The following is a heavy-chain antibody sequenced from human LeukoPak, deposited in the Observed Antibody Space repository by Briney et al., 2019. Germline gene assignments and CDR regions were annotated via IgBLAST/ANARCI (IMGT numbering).Heavy chain of an antibody. CDR1: GFTFSSYG. J-gene: IGHJ4*02. CDR3: ARTYYYGSGPPGY. Sequence: GGSLRLSCAASGFTFSSYGMHWVRQAPGKGLEWVAVISYDGSNKYYADSVKGRFTISRDNAKNSLYLQMNSLRAEDTAVYYCARTYYYGSGPPGYWGQGTLVTVSS. V-gene: IGHV3-30*03. CDR2: ISYDGSNK. D-gene: IGHD3-10*01.